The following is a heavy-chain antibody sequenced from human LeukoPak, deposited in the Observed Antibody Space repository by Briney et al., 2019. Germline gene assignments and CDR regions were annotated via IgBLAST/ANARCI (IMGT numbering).Heavy chain of an antibody. CDR3: AKGGHFNFDY. CDR2: IEEDGSDK. Sequence: GGSLRLSCAASGFTFSTYWMKWVRQAPGKGLEWVASIEEDGSDKYYVDSVKGRFSISRDNAKNSLYLQMNSLRTEDTAVYYCAKGGHFNFDYCGQGTLVTVSS. V-gene: IGHV3-7*01. J-gene: IGHJ4*02. D-gene: IGHD5-12*01. CDR1: GFTFSTYW.